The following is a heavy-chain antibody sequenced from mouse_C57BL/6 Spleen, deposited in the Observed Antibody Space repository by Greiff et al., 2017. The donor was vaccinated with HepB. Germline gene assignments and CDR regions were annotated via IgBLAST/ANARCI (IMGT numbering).Heavy chain of an antibody. CDR3: ARSFTTVVVDY. J-gene: IGHJ2*01. CDR1: GYTFTDYY. V-gene: IGHV1-76*01. D-gene: IGHD1-1*01. Sequence: VKLVESGAELVRPGASVKLSCKASGYTFTDYYINWVKQRPGQGLEWIARIYPGSGNTYYNEKFKGKATLTAEKSSSTAYMQLSSLTSEDSAVYFCARSFTTVVVDYWGQGTTLTVSS. CDR2: IYPGSGNT.